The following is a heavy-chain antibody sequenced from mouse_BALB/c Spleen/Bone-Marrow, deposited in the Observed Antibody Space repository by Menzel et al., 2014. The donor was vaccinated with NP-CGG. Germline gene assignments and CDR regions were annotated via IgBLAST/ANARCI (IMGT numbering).Heavy chain of an antibody. D-gene: IGHD2-14*01. CDR2: INPSTGYT. Sequence: QVHVKQSGAELAKPGASVKTSCKASGYTFTSYWMHWVKQRPGQGLEWIGYINPSTGYTEYNQKFKDKATLTADKSSSTAYMQLSSLTSEDSAVYYCARHYRYYFDYWGQGTTLTVSS. CDR3: ARHYRYYFDY. V-gene: IGHV1-7*01. CDR1: GYTFTSYW. J-gene: IGHJ2*01.